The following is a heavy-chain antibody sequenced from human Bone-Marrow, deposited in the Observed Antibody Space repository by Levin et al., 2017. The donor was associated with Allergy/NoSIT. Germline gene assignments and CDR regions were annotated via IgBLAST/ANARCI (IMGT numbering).Heavy chain of an antibody. CDR1: GDRVSNNGAA. V-gene: IGHV6-1*01. CDR3: GRDPAEDQGIDY. CDR2: TYYRSQWNH. J-gene: IGHJ4*02. Sequence: SQTLSLTCAISGDRVSNNGAAWNWFRQSPSTGFEWLGRTYYRSQWNHDYALSLRGRISVNADTSKNQFSLQLTSVTPEDTAVYYCGRDPAEDQGIDYWGQGTLVTVSS.